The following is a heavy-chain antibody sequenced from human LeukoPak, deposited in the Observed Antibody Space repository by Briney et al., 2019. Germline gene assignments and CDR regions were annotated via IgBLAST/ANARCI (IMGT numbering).Heavy chain of an antibody. V-gene: IGHV3-74*01. D-gene: IGHD1-26*01. CDR3: ARGRGGSYHY. J-gene: IGHJ4*02. CDR2: INTDGSTT. Sequence: GGSLRLSCAASGFTFSNDWMHWVRQAPGKGLVWVSRINTDGSTTTYADSVKGRFTISRDNAKNTLYLQKNSLRVEDTAVYYCARGRGGSYHYWGQGTLVTVSS. CDR1: GFTFSNDW.